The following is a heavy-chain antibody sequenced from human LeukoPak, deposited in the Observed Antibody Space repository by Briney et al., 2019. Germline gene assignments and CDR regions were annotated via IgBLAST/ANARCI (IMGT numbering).Heavy chain of an antibody. J-gene: IGHJ4*02. Sequence: GGSLRLSCAASGFSFSNYAMNWVRQAPGKGLEWVLGISGSGGKTYYADSVKCRFTISRDNYNNALYLQMNRLGAEDTAVYYCATKPDYDILTGYYLNYWGQGNLVTVSS. CDR1: GFSFSNYA. D-gene: IGHD3-9*01. CDR2: ISGSGGKT. V-gene: IGHV3-23*01. CDR3: ATKPDYDILTGYYLNY.